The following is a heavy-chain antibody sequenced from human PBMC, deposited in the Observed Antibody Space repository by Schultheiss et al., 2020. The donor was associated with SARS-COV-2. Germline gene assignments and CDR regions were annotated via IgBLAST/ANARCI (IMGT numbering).Heavy chain of an antibody. D-gene: IGHD3-16*01. V-gene: IGHV3-33*08. CDR3: ARDGTGGMDGMDI. J-gene: IGHJ6*02. Sequence: GGSLRLSCVASGFTFSGFWMSWVRQAPGKGLEWVAVIWFDGSPTCYADSVRGRFTISRDNSKNTVYLQMTGLRADDTAVYYCARDGTGGMDGMDIWGQGTTVTVSS. CDR1: GFTFSGFW. CDR2: IWFDGSPT.